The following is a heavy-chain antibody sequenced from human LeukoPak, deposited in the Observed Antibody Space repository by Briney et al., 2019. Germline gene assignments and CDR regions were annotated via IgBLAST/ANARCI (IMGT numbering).Heavy chain of an antibody. CDR1: EFTFSSYS. Sequence: GGSLRLSCAASEFTFSSYSMNWVRQAPGKGLEWLSYISGSSSTIFYADSVKGRFTISRDNAKNSLYLQMNSLRAEDTAVYYCARDTELGDDAFDIWGQGTMVTVSS. J-gene: IGHJ3*02. D-gene: IGHD3-16*01. CDR2: ISGSSSTI. V-gene: IGHV3-48*01. CDR3: ARDTELGDDAFDI.